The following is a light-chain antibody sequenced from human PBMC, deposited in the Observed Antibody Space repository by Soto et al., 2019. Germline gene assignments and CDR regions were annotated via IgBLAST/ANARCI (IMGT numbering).Light chain of an antibody. CDR2: DAS. Sequence: DIQMTQSPSTLSAFVGERVTITCRASQSISSWLAWYQQKPGKAPKLLIYDASSLESGVPSRFSGSGSGTEFTLTISSLQPDDFATYYCQQYNSYSPTFGQGTKLEIK. CDR1: QSISSW. CDR3: QQYNSYSPT. V-gene: IGKV1-5*01. J-gene: IGKJ2*01.